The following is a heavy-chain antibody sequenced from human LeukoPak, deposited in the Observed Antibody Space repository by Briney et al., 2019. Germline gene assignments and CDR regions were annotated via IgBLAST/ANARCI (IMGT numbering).Heavy chain of an antibody. V-gene: IGHV1-18*01. J-gene: IGHJ3*02. CDR3: ARVGYDSSGRHRYAFDI. Sequence: ASVNVSCKASGYTVTRYGISWVRQAPGQGLEWMGWINPNNGNTNYVQKLQGRVTMTTDTSTSTAYMELRGLRSDDTAVYYCARVGYDSSGRHRYAFDIWGQGTMVTVSS. CDR1: GYTVTRYG. D-gene: IGHD3-22*01. CDR2: INPNNGNT.